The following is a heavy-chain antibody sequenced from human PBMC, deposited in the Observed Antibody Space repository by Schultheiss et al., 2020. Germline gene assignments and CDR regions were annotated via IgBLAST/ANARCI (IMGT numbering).Heavy chain of an antibody. CDR3: AREGTYCSSTSCYSSWFDP. D-gene: IGHD2-2*02. CDR2: IYYSGST. Sequence: SETLSLTCTVSGGSISSGGYYWSWIRQHPGKGLEWIGYIYYSGSTNYNPSLKSRVTISVDKSKNQFSLKLSSVTAADTAVYYCAREGTYCSSTSCYSSWFDPWGQGTLVTVSS. J-gene: IGHJ5*02. V-gene: IGHV4-31*03. CDR1: GGSISSGGYY.